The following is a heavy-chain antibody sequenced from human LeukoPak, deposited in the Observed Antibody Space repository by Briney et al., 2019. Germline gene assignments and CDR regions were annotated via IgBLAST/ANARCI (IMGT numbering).Heavy chain of an antibody. D-gene: IGHD3-10*01. Sequence: GGSLRLSCAASGFTFSSYGMHWVRQAPGKGLDWVAVISYDGSNKYYADSVKGRFTISRDNSKNTLFLQMNSLRAEDTAVYYCAIASGSYYGGEYFQHWGQGTLVTVSS. J-gene: IGHJ1*01. V-gene: IGHV3-30*03. CDR1: GFTFSSYG. CDR2: ISYDGSNK. CDR3: AIASGSYYGGEYFQH.